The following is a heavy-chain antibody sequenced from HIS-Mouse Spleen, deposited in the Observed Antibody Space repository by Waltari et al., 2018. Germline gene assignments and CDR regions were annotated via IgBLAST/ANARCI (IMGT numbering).Heavy chain of an antibody. J-gene: IGHJ5*02. CDR3: ARDRRYDFWSGHNWFDP. CDR2: INPNSGGT. V-gene: IGHV1-2*02. Sequence: QVQLVQSGAEVKKPGASVKVSCKASGYTFTGYYMHWVRQAPGQGLEWMGWINPNSGGTNYAQKFQGRVTMTRDTSISTAYMELSRLRSDDTAVYYCARDRRYDFWSGHNWFDPWGQGTLVTVSS. D-gene: IGHD3-3*01. CDR1: GYTFTGYY.